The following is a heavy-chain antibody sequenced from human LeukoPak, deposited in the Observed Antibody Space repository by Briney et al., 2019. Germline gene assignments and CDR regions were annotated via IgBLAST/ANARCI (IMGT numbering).Heavy chain of an antibody. J-gene: IGHJ4*02. V-gene: IGHV3-69-1*01. CDR3: ARDQGSYYFDY. CDR1: GFTFSDYN. D-gene: IGHD3-10*01. Sequence: GGSLRLSCAASGFTFSDYNMNWVRQAPGKGLEWVSYISSSSTIYYADSVKGRFTISRDNAKNSLYLQMNSLRDEDTAVYYCARDQGSYYFDYWGQGTLVTVSS. CDR2: ISSSSTI.